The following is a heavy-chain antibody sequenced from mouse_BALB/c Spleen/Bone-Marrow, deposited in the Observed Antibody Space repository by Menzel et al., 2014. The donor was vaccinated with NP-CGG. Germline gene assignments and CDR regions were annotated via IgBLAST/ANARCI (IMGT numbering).Heavy chain of an antibody. Sequence: EVQLQQSGAELVKPGASVKLSCTASGFNIKDTYMHWVKQRPEQGLEWIGRIDPANGNTKYDPKFQGKATITADTSSNTAYLQLSSLTSEDTAVYYCAFYYYGSSPFACWGQGTLVTVSA. D-gene: IGHD1-1*01. CDR2: IDPANGNT. CDR3: AFYYYGSSPFAC. V-gene: IGHV14-3*02. CDR1: GFNIKDTY. J-gene: IGHJ3*01.